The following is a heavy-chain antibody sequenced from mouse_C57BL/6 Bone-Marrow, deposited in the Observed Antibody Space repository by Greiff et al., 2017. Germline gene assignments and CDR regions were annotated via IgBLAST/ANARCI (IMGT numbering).Heavy chain of an antibody. D-gene: IGHD2-1*01. V-gene: IGHV1-81*01. CDR3: ARGRGNSHFDY. CDR1: GYTFTSYG. Sequence: QVQLQQSGAELARPGASVKLSCKASGYTFTSYGISWVKQRTGQGLEWIGEIYPRSGNTYYNEKFKGKATLTADKSSSTAYMELRRLTSEDSAVYFCARGRGNSHFDYWGQGTTLTVSS. J-gene: IGHJ2*01. CDR2: IYPRSGNT.